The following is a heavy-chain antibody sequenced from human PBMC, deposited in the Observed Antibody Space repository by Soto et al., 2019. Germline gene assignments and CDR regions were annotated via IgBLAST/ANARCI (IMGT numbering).Heavy chain of an antibody. J-gene: IGHJ4*02. CDR1: GFTVSSNY. CDR3: ARGTSHSSGWYGKNDDY. CDR2: IYSGGST. D-gene: IGHD6-19*01. Sequence: EVQLVESGGGLVQPGGSLRLSCAASGFTVSSNYMSWVRQAPGKGLEWVSVIYSGGSTYYADSVKGRFTISRDNSKNTLDLQMNSLRAEDTAVYYCARGTSHSSGWYGKNDDYWGQGTLVTVSS. V-gene: IGHV3-66*01.